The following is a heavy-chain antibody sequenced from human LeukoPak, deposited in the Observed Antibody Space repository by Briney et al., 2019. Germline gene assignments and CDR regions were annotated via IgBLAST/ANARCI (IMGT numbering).Heavy chain of an antibody. CDR3: ARGPRSLDY. Sequence: AWVKVSCKASGGTFSSYAISWVREAPGQGLEWMGGIIPIFGTANYAQKFQGRVTITTDESTSTAYMELSSLRSDDTAVYYCARGPRSLDYWGQGTLFTVSS. CDR1: GGTFSSYA. J-gene: IGHJ4*02. CDR2: IIPIFGTA. D-gene: IGHD2-15*01. V-gene: IGHV1-69*05.